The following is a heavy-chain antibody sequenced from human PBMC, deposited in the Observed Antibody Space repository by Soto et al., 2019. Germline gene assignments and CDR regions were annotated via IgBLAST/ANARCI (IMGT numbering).Heavy chain of an antibody. CDR2: INHSGTT. J-gene: IGHJ6*02. V-gene: IGHV4-34*01. CDR1: GGSFSGYY. CDR3: ARAGRYSSSPSGYYYGMDV. D-gene: IGHD6-6*01. Sequence: SETLSLTCAVYGGSFSGYYWSWIRQPPGKGLEWIGEINHSGTTNDNPGIKRRVTISVDTAKNQCSLKLSSVTAADTAVYYCARAGRYSSSPSGYYYGMDVWGQGTTVTVSS.